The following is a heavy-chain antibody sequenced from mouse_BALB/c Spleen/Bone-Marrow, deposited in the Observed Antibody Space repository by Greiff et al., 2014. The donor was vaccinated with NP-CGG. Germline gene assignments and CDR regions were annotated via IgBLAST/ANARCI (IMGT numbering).Heavy chain of an antibody. D-gene: IGHD1-1*01. CDR2: IDPANGNT. V-gene: IGHV14-3*02. J-gene: IGHJ2*01. CDR3: ARYYYGSSYFDY. CDR1: GFNIKDTY. Sequence: EVQLVESGAELVKPGASVKLSCTASGFNIKDTYMHWVKQRPEQGLEWIGRIDPANGNTKYDLKFQGKATITADTSSNTAYLQLSSLTSEDTAVYYCARYYYGSSYFDYWGQGTTLTVSS.